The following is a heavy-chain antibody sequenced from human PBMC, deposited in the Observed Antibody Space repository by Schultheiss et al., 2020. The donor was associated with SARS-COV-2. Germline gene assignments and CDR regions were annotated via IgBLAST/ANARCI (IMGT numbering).Heavy chain of an antibody. CDR2: ISWNSGSI. Sequence: SLKISCAASGFTFDDYAMHWVRQAPGKGLEWVSGISWNSGSIGYADSVKGRFTISRDNSKNTLYLQMNSLRAEDTAVYYCASGNLGYCSSTSCPLGYWGQGTLVTVSS. J-gene: IGHJ4*02. CDR3: ASGNLGYCSSTSCPLGY. V-gene: IGHV3-9*01. D-gene: IGHD2-2*01. CDR1: GFTFDDYA.